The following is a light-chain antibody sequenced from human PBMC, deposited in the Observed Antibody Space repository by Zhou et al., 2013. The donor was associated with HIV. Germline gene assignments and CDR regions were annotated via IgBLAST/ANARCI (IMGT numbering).Light chain of an antibody. CDR2: IAS. CDR3: LQHTGNPPWS. CDR1: RDIGND. V-gene: IGKV1-17*01. J-gene: IGKJ1*01. Sequence: IQMTQSPSSLSASVGDTVTITCRASRDIGNDLVWFQQKPGKAPKRLIYIASNLDTGVPSRFRGRGFGSEFTLTITSLQPEDYATYYCLQHTGNPPWSFGRGTTVEV.